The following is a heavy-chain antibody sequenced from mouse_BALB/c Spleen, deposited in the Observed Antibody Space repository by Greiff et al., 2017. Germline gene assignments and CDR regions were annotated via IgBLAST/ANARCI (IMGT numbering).Heavy chain of an antibody. V-gene: IGHV4-1*02. CDR1: GFDFSRYW. J-gene: IGHJ4*01. CDR3: ARRRYYAMDY. CDR2: INPDSSTI. Sequence: EVKLVESGGGLVQPGGSLKLSCAASGFDFSRYWMSWVRQAPGKGLEWIGEINPDSSTINYTPSLKDKFIISRDNAKNTLYLQMSKVRSEDTALYYCARRRYYAMDYWGQGTSVTVSS.